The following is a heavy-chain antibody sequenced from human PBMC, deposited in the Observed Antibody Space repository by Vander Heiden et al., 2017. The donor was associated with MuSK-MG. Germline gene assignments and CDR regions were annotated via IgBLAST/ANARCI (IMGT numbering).Heavy chain of an antibody. J-gene: IGHJ4*02. V-gene: IGHV4-39*01. D-gene: IGHD2-2*02. CDR1: AGSISSGSYY. CDR3: ARRRGDQLLYAYFDY. CDR2: IYYGGST. Sequence: QLQLQESGPGVVEPSETLSLPCTVSAGSISSGSYYWGWVRQPPGKGLEWIGNIYYGGSTFYNPSLKSRVTISVDTSKNQFSLNLSSVTAADTAVYYCARRRGDQLLYAYFDYWGQGTLVNVSS.